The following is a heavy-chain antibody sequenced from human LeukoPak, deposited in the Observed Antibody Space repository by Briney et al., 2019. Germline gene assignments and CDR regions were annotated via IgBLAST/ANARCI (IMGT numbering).Heavy chain of an antibody. Sequence: PSETLSLTCTVSGGSISSSSYYWGWIRQPPGKGLEWIGSIYSSGSTYYNPSLKSRVTISVDTSKNQFSLKLSSVTAADTAVYYCARQVSEGDFWSGYYSYYYYMDVWGKGTTVTVSS. CDR1: GGSISSSSYY. CDR2: IYSSGST. CDR3: ARQVSEGDFWSGYYSYYYYMDV. V-gene: IGHV4-39*01. J-gene: IGHJ6*03. D-gene: IGHD3-3*01.